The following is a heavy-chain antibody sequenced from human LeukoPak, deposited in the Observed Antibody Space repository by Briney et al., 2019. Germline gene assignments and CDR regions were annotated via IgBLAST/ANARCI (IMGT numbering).Heavy chain of an antibody. J-gene: IGHJ3*02. CDR2: VFHSGTT. CDR3: ARRMATVTDAFDI. CDR1: GDSLTSHF. D-gene: IGHD5-24*01. V-gene: IGHV4-59*08. Sequence: KPSETLSLACNVSGDSLTSHFWSWLRQPPGKGLEWIGYVFHSGTTNYSPSLKSRVTISLDTSKKQFYLRLASVTAADTAVYYCARRMATVTDAFDIWGRGTMVSVSS.